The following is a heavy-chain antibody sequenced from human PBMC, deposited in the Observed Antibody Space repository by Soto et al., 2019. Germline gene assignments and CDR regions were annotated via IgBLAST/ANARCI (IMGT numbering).Heavy chain of an antibody. J-gene: IGHJ5*02. CDR2: IKSKSDGGTT. CDR3: TTDLWRIAVVVGSTGYFNP. D-gene: IGHD2-15*01. Sequence: GPLRLSCAASGFTLSDAWMSWVREAPGKGLDWAGRIKSKSDGGTTEYAAPVRGRFTISRDDSKNTLYLQMNSLKTEDTAVYYCTTDLWRIAVVVGSTGYFNPWGQGTPVTVSS. V-gene: IGHV3-15*01. CDR1: GFTLSDAW.